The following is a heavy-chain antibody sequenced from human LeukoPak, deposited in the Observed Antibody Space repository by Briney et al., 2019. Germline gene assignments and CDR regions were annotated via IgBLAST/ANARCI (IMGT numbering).Heavy chain of an antibody. D-gene: IGHD2-2*01. V-gene: IGHV6-1*01. CDR1: GDSDSSNSAA. J-gene: IGHJ4*02. CDR2: TYYRSKWYN. Sequence: SQTLSLTCAISGDSDSSNSAAWNWIRQSPSRGLEWLGRTYYRSKWYNDYAVSVKSRITINPDTSKNQFSLQLNSVTPEDTAVYYCARSPNCSSTSCYGGAYDYWGQGTLVTVSS. CDR3: ARSPNCSSTSCYGGAYDY.